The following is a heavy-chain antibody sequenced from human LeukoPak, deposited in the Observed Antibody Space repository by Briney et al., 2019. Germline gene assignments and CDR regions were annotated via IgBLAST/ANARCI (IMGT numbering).Heavy chain of an antibody. Sequence: PSETLSLTCAVYGGSFSGYYWSWIRQPPGKGLEWIGGINHSGSTNYNPSLKSRVTISVDTSKNQFSLKLSSVTAADTAVYYCARGQSGDSSGYYYYYYGMDVWGQGTTVTVSS. J-gene: IGHJ6*02. CDR3: ARGQSGDSSGYYYYYYGMDV. CDR1: GGSFSGYY. D-gene: IGHD3-22*01. CDR2: INHSGST. V-gene: IGHV4-34*01.